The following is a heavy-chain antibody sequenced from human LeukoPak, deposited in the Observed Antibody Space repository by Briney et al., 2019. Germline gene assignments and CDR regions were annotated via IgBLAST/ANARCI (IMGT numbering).Heavy chain of an antibody. V-gene: IGHV3-7*01. D-gene: IGHD2-2*01. CDR2: IKQDGSEQ. CDR3: ARDRCSSTSCFYDY. Sequence: GGSLRLSCAASGFTFSHYWMTWVRQAPGKGLEWVANIKQDGSEQYYVDSVKGRFTISRDNAKNSLYLQMNSPRVEDTAVYYCARDRCSSTSCFYDYWGQGTLVTVSS. CDR1: GFTFSHYW. J-gene: IGHJ4*02.